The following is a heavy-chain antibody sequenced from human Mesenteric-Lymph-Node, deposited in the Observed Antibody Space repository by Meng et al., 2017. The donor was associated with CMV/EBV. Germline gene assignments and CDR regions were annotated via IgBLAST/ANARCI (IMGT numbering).Heavy chain of an antibody. CDR3: AKAYSSSWYRENYEY. D-gene: IGHD6-13*01. V-gene: IGHV3-21*04. J-gene: IGHJ4*02. Sequence: GESLKISCAASGFTFSSYGMHWVRQAPGKGLEWVSSISTRSTQKYYTDSVKGRFTISRDNAKNSVFLQMNSLRPEDTAIYYCAKAYSSSWYRENYEYWGQGTLVTVSS. CDR1: GFTFSSYG. CDR2: ISTRSTQK.